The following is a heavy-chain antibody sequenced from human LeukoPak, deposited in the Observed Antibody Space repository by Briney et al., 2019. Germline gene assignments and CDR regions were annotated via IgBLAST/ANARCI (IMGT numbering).Heavy chain of an antibody. J-gene: IGHJ4*02. D-gene: IGHD6-19*01. Sequence: QTSETLSLTCSVSGRSIRSYYWSSIRQPPGKGLEWIGYIYCSGSTNYNPSLTSRVTISVDTSKNQFSLKLSSVTAADTAVYYCAREGRGFGWSRYFDYWGQGTLVTVSS. CDR3: AREGRGFGWSRYFDY. CDR2: IYCSGST. CDR1: GRSIRSYY. V-gene: IGHV4-59*01.